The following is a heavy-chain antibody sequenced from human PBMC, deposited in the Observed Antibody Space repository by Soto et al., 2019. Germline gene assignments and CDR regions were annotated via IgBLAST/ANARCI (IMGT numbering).Heavy chain of an antibody. D-gene: IGHD1-20*01. CDR1: GFTFSSYG. CDR2: ISYDGSNK. Sequence: QVQLVESGGGVVQPGRSLRLSCAASGFTFSSYGMHWVRQAPGKGLEWVAVISYDGSNKYYADSVKGRFTISRDNSKNPLYLQMNSLRAEDTAVYYCANGIDYWGQGTLVTVSS. V-gene: IGHV3-30*18. J-gene: IGHJ4*02. CDR3: ANGIDY.